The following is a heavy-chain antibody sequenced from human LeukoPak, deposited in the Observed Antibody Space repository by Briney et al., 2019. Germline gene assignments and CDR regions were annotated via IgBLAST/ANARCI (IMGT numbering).Heavy chain of an antibody. CDR2: ISAYNGNT. J-gene: IGHJ5*02. V-gene: IGHV1-18*01. Sequence: GASVKVSCKASGYTFTSYGISWVRQAPGQGLEWIGWISAYNGNTNYAQKLQGRVTMTTDTSTSTAYMELRSLGSDDTAVYYCAREHPYYDFWSGYYRSNWFDPWGQGTLVTVSS. CDR3: AREHPYYDFWSGYYRSNWFDP. CDR1: GYTFTSYG. D-gene: IGHD3-3*01.